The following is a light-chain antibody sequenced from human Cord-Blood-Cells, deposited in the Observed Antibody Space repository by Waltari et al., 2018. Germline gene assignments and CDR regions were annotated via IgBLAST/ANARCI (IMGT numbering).Light chain of an antibody. CDR3: QVWDSSSDHPV. Sequence: SYVLTQSPSVSVAPGKTARITCGGNNIGSQSVHWYQQKPGQAPVLVIYYDSDRPSGIPERFSGSNSGNTATLTISRVEAGDEADYYCQVWDSSSDHPVFGGGTKLTVL. J-gene: IGLJ3*02. V-gene: IGLV3-21*04. CDR2: YDS. CDR1: NIGSQS.